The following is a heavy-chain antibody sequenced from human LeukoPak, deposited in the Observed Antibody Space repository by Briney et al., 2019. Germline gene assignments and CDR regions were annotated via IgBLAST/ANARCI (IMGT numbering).Heavy chain of an antibody. J-gene: IGHJ4*02. CDR1: GGSISSYY. CDR3: ARHLYSGYDEPFDY. CDR2: IYYSGST. Sequence: SEILSLTCTVSGGSISSYYWSWIRQPPGKGLEWIGYIYYSGSTNYNPSLKSRVTISVDTSKNQFSLKLSSVTAADTAVYYCARHLYSGYDEPFDYWGQGTLVTVSS. V-gene: IGHV4-59*08. D-gene: IGHD5-12*01.